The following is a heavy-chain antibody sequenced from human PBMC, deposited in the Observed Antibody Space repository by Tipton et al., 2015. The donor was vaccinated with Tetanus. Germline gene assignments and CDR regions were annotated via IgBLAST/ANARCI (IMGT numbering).Heavy chain of an antibody. CDR2: SWYDGTDK. Sequence: SLRLSCAASGFIFSSYGIHWVRQAPGKGLEWVAVSWYDGTDKYYADSVKGRSTISRDNSKNTLYLQMSSLRAEDTAVYYCAREADCSGGSCFSGDFDNWGQGTQVTVSS. CDR1: GFIFSSYG. V-gene: IGHV3-33*01. CDR3: AREADCSGGSCFSGDFDN. J-gene: IGHJ4*02. D-gene: IGHD2-15*01.